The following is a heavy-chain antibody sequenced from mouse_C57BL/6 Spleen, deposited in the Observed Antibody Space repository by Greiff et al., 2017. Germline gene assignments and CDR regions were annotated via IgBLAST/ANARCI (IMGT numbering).Heavy chain of an antibody. Sequence: QVQLQQPGAELVKPGASVKLSCKASGYTFTSYWMHWVKQRPGHGLEWIGMIHPNSGSTNYNEKFKSKATLTVDKSSSTAYMQLSSLTSEDSAVYYCARRQDYGYDGFAYWGKGTLVTVSA. D-gene: IGHD2-2*01. CDR1: GYTFTSYW. CDR2: IHPNSGST. J-gene: IGHJ3*01. CDR3: ARRQDYGYDGFAY. V-gene: IGHV1-64*01.